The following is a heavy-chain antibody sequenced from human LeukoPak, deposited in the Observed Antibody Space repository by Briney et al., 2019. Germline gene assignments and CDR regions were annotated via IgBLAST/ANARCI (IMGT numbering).Heavy chain of an antibody. D-gene: IGHD4-17*01. V-gene: IGHV4-59*01. Sequence: SETLSLTRTVSGGSISSYYWSWIRQPPGKGLEWIGYIYYSGSTNHNPSLKSRVTISVDTSKNQFSLKLSSVTAADTAVYYCARAKDYGDYGAFDIWGQGTMVTVSS. J-gene: IGHJ3*02. CDR1: GGSISSYY. CDR3: ARAKDYGDYGAFDI. CDR2: IYYSGST.